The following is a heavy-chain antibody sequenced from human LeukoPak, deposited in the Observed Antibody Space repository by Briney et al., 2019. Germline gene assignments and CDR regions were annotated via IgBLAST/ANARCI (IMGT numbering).Heavy chain of an antibody. J-gene: IGHJ2*01. CDR3: ARGGNGWYFDL. D-gene: IGHD1-14*01. CDR1: GGSFSGYY. Sequence: SETLSLTCAVYGGSFSGYYWSWIRQPPGKGLEWIGETSHRGSTNCDPSLKSRVTISVDTSKNQFSLKLSSVTAADTAVYYCARGGNGWYFDLWGRGTLVTVSS. V-gene: IGHV4-34*01. CDR2: TSHRGST.